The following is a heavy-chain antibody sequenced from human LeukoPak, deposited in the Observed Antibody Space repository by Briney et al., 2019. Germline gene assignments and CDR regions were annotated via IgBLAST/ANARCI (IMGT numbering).Heavy chain of an antibody. CDR2: ISYDGSNK. V-gene: IGHV3-30*04. CDR1: GFTFSSYA. Sequence: GGSLRLSCAASGFTFSSYAMSWVRQAPGKGLEWVAVISYDGSNKYYADSVKGRFTISRDNSKNTLYLQMNSLRAEDTAVYYCARDRGDSSSWYRNYYYYGMDVWGKGTTVTVSS. J-gene: IGHJ6*04. CDR3: ARDRGDSSSWYRNYYYYGMDV. D-gene: IGHD6-13*01.